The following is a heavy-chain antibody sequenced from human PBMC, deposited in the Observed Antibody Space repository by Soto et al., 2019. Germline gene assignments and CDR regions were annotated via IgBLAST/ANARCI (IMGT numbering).Heavy chain of an antibody. D-gene: IGHD7-27*01. J-gene: IGHJ6*02. CDR3: ARGEQWLSQWLMGLTGEYYYYYGMDV. V-gene: IGHV7-4-1*01. CDR2: INTNTGNP. Sequence: QVQLVQSGAEVKKPGASVKVSCKASGYTFTSYAMNWVRQAPGQGLEWMGWINTNTGNPTYAQGFTGRFVFSLDTSVSTAYLQICSLKAEDTAVYYCARGEQWLSQWLMGLTGEYYYYYGMDVWGQGTTVTVSS. CDR1: GYTFTSYA.